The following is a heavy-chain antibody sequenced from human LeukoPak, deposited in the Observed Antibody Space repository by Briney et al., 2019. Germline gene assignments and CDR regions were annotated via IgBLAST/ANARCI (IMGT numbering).Heavy chain of an antibody. Sequence: ASVKVSCKASGYTFTNNFMHWVRQAPGQGLEWMGIINPSGDNTWYAQKFQGRVTMTRDMATSTDYMEVSSLRSEDTAVYYCARVGLSVHSIVGAKAIDYWGQGTLVTVSS. CDR2: INPSGDNT. CDR1: GYTFTNNF. J-gene: IGHJ4*02. V-gene: IGHV1-46*01. D-gene: IGHD1-26*01. CDR3: ARVGLSVHSIVGAKAIDY.